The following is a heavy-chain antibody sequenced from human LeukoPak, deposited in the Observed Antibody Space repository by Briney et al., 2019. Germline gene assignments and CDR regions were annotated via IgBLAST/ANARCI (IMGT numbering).Heavy chain of an antibody. J-gene: IGHJ4*02. V-gene: IGHV3-23*01. Sequence: GGPLRLSCAASGFTFSSYAMAWVRQAPGKGLEWVSSISTTGGSTYYADSVKGRFTISRDNSKNTLYLQMNSLRAEDTAVYYCARGAGYSSGWCVDYWGQGTLVTVSS. D-gene: IGHD6-19*01. CDR3: ARGAGYSSGWCVDY. CDR2: ISTTGGST. CDR1: GFTFSSYA.